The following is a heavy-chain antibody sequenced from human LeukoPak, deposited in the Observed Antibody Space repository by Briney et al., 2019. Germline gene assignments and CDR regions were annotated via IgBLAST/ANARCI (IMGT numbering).Heavy chain of an antibody. V-gene: IGHV1-18*01. CDR2: ISAYNGNT. D-gene: IGHD6-19*01. Sequence: EASVKVSYRASGYTFTSYGISWVRQAPGQGLEWMGWISAYNGNTNYAQKLQGRVTMTTDTSTSTAYMELRSLRSDDTAVYYCAREKTYSSGWHGTHDAFDIWGQGTMVTVSS. CDR3: AREKTYSSGWHGTHDAFDI. J-gene: IGHJ3*02. CDR1: GYTFTSYG.